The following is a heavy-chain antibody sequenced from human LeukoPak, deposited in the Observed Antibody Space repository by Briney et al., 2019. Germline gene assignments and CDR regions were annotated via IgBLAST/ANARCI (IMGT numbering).Heavy chain of an antibody. Sequence: PGGSLRLSCAASGFTFSSYSMNWVRQAPGKGLEWVSAISGSGGTTYYADSVKGRFTISRDNSKNTVYPQMNSLRAEDTAVYYCASGRKYSSGWFCFDYWGQGTLVTVSS. CDR2: ISGSGGTT. V-gene: IGHV3-23*01. CDR3: ASGRKYSSGWFCFDY. J-gene: IGHJ4*02. CDR1: GFTFSSYS. D-gene: IGHD6-19*01.